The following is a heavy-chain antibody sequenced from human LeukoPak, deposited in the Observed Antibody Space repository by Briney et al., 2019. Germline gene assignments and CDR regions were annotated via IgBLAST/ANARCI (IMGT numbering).Heavy chain of an antibody. CDR2: IYYSGST. V-gene: IGHV4-59*01. J-gene: IGHJ4*02. D-gene: IGHD2-15*01. Sequence: SETLSLTCTVSGGSISSYYWSWIRQPPGKGLEWIGYIYYSGSTNYNPSLKSRVTISVDTSKNQFSLKLSSVTAADTAVYYCARDYLYCSGGSCYSTFDFWGQGTLVTVSS. CDR3: ARDYLYCSGGSCYSTFDF. CDR1: GGSISSYY.